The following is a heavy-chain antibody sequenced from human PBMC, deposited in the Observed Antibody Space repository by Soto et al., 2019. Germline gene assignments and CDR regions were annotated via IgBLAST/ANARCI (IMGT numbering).Heavy chain of an antibody. J-gene: IGHJ5*02. CDR3: AREPDR. V-gene: IGHV4-30-2*01. CDR1: GGSISSGGYS. Sequence: LSLTCAVSGGSISSGGYSWSWIRQPPGKGLEWIGYIYHSGNTYYNPSLKSRVTISVDRSKNQFSLKLSSVTAADTAVYYRAREPDRWGQGTLVTVSS. CDR2: IYHSGNT.